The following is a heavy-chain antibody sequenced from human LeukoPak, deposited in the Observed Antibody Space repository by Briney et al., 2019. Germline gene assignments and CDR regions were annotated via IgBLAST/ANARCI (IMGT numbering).Heavy chain of an antibody. CDR1: GGSISSSSYY. D-gene: IGHD3-22*01. V-gene: IGHV4-61*01. CDR3: ARDLDSSGYYGEFDY. CDR2: IYYSGST. Sequence: PSETLSLTCTVSGGSISSSSYYWGWIRQPPGKGLEWIGYIYYSGSTNYNPSLKSRVTISVDTSKNQFSLKLSSVTAADTAVYYCARDLDSSGYYGEFDYWGQGTLVTVSS. J-gene: IGHJ4*02.